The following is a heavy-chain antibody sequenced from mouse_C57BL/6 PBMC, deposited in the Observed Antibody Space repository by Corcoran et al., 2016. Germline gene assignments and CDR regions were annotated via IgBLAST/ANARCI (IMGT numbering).Heavy chain of an antibody. J-gene: IGHJ2*01. D-gene: IGHD1-1*01. CDR1: GYTFTTYG. V-gene: IGHV9-3*01. CDR2: INTYSGVP. Sequence: QIQLVQSGPELKKPGETVKISCKTSGYTFTTYGMSWVKQAPGKGLKWMGWINTYSGVPTYADDFKGRFAFSLETSASTAYLQINNLKNEDTATYFCARSITTVAHSFDYWGQGTTLTVSS. CDR3: ARSITTVAHSFDY.